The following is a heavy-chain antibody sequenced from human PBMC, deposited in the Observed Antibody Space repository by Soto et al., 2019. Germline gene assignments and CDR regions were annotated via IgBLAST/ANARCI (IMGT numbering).Heavy chain of an antibody. CDR3: AIFNGDYAIDY. J-gene: IGHJ4*02. CDR1: GGTFNSYA. CDR2: IIPIFGTA. V-gene: IGHV1-69*13. Sequence: SLKVSCKASGGTFNSYAISWVRQAPGQGLEWMGGIIPIFGTANYAQKFQGRVTITADESTSTAYMELSSLRSEDTAVYYCAIFNGDYAIDYWGQGTLVPVSS. D-gene: IGHD4-17*01.